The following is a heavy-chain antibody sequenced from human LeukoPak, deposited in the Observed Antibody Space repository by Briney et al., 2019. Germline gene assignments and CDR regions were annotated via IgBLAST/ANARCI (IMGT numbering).Heavy chain of an antibody. D-gene: IGHD3-10*01. CDR1: GFTFSSYW. Sequence: PGGSLRLSCAASGFTFSSYWMSWVRQAPGKGLEWVATIKQDGSEKYYVDSVKGRFTISRDNAKNSLYLQMNSLRAEDTAVYYCGRVGADVLLWFGYPPWYFDLWGRGTLVTVSS. V-gene: IGHV3-7*01. J-gene: IGHJ2*01. CDR3: GRVGADVLLWFGYPPWYFDL. CDR2: IKQDGSEK.